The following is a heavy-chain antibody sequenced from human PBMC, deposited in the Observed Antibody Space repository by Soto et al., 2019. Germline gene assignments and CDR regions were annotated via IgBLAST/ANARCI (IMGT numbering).Heavy chain of an antibody. CDR2: IYYSGST. CDR3: ASLSQVRDFWSGYLAYYFDY. Sequence: QVQLQESGPGLVKPSETLSLTCTVSGGSISSYYWSWIRQPPGKGLEWIGYIYYSGSTNYNPSLKSRVTISVDTSKNQFSLKLSSVTAADTAVYYCASLSQVRDFWSGYLAYYFDYWGQGTLVTVSS. CDR1: GGSISSYY. V-gene: IGHV4-59*01. D-gene: IGHD3-3*01. J-gene: IGHJ4*02.